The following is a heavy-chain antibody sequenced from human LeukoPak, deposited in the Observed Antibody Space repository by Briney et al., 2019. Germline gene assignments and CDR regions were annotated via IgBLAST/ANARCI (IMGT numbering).Heavy chain of an antibody. V-gene: IGHV1-8*03. J-gene: IGHJ4*02. CDR3: ARDSGSYYD. D-gene: IGHD1-26*01. Sequence: GASVKVSCKASGYTFTSYGISWVRQAPGQGLEWMGWMNPNSGNTGYAQKFQGRVTITRNTSISTAYMELSSLRSEDTAVYYCARDSGSYYDWGQGTLVTVSS. CDR1: GYTFTSYG. CDR2: MNPNSGNT.